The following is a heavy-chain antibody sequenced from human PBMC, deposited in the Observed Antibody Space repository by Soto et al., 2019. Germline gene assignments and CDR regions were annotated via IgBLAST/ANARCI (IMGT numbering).Heavy chain of an antibody. J-gene: IGHJ6*02. CDR2: ISWDGGST. Sequence: GGSLRLSCAASGFTFDDYTMHWVRQAPGKGLEWVSLISWDGGSTYYADSVKGRFTISRDNSKNSLYLQMNSLRTEDTALYYCAKGLHGAMAIFYGMDVWGQGTTVTVSS. D-gene: IGHD5-18*01. V-gene: IGHV3-43*01. CDR3: AKGLHGAMAIFYGMDV. CDR1: GFTFDDYT.